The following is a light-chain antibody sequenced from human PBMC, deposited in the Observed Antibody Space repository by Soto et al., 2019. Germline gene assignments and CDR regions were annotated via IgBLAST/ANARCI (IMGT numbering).Light chain of an antibody. CDR2: AAS. CDR1: QSISSY. CDR3: QQYYSYPFIT. Sequence: IQLTQSPSSLSASVGGRVTITCRASQSISSYLAWYQQKPGKAPKLLIYAASTLQSGVPARISGSGSGTDFTLTISCLESEDFATYYCQQYYSYPFITFGQGTRLEIK. V-gene: IGKV1-9*01. J-gene: IGKJ5*01.